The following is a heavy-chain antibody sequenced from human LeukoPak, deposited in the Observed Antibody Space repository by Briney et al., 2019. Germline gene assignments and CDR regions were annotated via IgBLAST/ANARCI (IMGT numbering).Heavy chain of an antibody. Sequence: SETLSLTCTVSGGSISTYYWSWIRQPPGKGLEWIGYIYYSGSTNYNPSLKSRVTISVDTSKNQFSLKLSSVTAADTAVYYCARRYCSGGSCYSGGNWFDPWGQGTLVTVSS. CDR2: IYYSGST. CDR1: GGSISTYY. J-gene: IGHJ5*02. V-gene: IGHV4-59*08. D-gene: IGHD2-15*01. CDR3: ARRYCSGGSCYSGGNWFDP.